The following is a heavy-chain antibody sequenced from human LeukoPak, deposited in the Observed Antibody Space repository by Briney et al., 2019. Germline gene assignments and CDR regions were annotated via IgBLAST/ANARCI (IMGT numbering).Heavy chain of an antibody. CDR3: ARGRYDSSGYYPIFDY. Sequence: GGSLRLSCAASEFSVGSNYMTWVRQAPGRGLEWVSLIYSGGSTYYADSVKGRFTISRDNAKNSLYLQMNSLRVEDTAVYYCARGRYDSSGYYPIFDYWGQGTLVTVSS. CDR1: EFSVGSNY. J-gene: IGHJ4*02. D-gene: IGHD3-22*01. V-gene: IGHV3-66*01. CDR2: IYSGGST.